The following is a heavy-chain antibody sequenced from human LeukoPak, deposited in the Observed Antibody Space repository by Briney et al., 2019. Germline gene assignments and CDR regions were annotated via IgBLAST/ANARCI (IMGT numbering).Heavy chain of an antibody. D-gene: IGHD2-2*01. CDR2: INHSGST. V-gene: IGHV4-34*01. CDR3: AIGIVVVPAAPDNWFDP. Sequence: PSETLSLTCAVYGGSFSGYYWSWIRQPLGKGLEWIGEINHSGSTNYNPSLKSRVTISVDTSKNQFSLKLSSVTAADTAVYYCAIGIVVVPAAPDNWFDPWGQGTLVTVSS. J-gene: IGHJ5*02. CDR1: GGSFSGYY.